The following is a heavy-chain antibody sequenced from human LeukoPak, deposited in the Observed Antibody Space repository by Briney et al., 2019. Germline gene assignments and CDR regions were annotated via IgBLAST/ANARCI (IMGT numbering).Heavy chain of an antibody. D-gene: IGHD2-15*01. Sequence: GGSLRLSCAASGFTFSSYWMSWVRQAPGKGLEWVANIKQDGREKYYLDSVKDRFTISRDNAENSLYLQMNSLRAEDSAVFYCARALPGGSGYFDFWGRGTLVTVSS. CDR2: IKQDGREK. CDR3: ARALPGGSGYFDF. V-gene: IGHV3-7*04. J-gene: IGHJ4*02. CDR1: GFTFSSYW.